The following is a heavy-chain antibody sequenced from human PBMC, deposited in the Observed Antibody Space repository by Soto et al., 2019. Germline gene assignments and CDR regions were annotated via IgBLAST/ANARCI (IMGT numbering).Heavy chain of an antibody. CDR3: ARGDYALVS. V-gene: IGHV4-61*01. J-gene: IGHJ5*02. CDR2: VYDSGSF. CDR1: GGSVNTGSYY. Sequence: QVQLQESGPGLVKPSETLSLTCSVSGGSVNTGSYYWTWIRQPPGKGLEWIGYVYDSGSFNYNPSLKSRVTISVDTSKNQFPLNLNSVTAADTAVYYCARGDYALVSWGQGTLVTVSS. D-gene: IGHD3-16*01.